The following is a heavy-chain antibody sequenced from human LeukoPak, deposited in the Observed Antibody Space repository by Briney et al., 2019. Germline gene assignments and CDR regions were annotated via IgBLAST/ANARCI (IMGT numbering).Heavy chain of an antibody. CDR1: GGSFSGYY. V-gene: IGHV4-34*01. CDR3: ARGSRDILTGYYAYFDY. J-gene: IGHJ4*02. D-gene: IGHD3-9*01. Sequence: SETLSLTCAVYGGSFSGYYWSWIRQPPGKGLEWIGEINHSGSTNYNPSLKSRVTISVDTSKNPFSLKLSSATAADTAVYYCARGSRDILTGYYAYFDYWGQGTLVTVSS. CDR2: INHSGST.